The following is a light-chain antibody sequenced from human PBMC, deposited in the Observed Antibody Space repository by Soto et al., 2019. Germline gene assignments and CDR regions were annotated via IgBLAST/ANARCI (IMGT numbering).Light chain of an antibody. CDR2: GAS. CDR3: QQRGDWPPIT. V-gene: IGKV3D-20*02. Sequence: IVLTQSPGTLSLSPGERATLSCRASQTVSGSYLAWYQHKPGQAPRLLIHGASTRATGIPDRFSGSGSGTDFTLTISRLEPEDFAVYYCQQRGDWPPITFGQGTRLEIK. CDR1: QTVSGSY. J-gene: IGKJ5*01.